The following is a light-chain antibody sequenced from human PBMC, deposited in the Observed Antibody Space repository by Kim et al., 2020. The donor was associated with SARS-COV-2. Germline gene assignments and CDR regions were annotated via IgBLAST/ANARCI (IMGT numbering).Light chain of an antibody. J-gene: IGLJ2*01. CDR2: GKN. Sequence: ALGQTVGITCQGDSLRSYYASWYQQKPGQAPVLVIYGKNNRPSGIPDRFSGSSSGFTASLTITGAQAEDEADYYCNSRDTSSNHVVFGGGTQLTVL. CDR3: NSRDTSSNHVV. V-gene: IGLV3-19*01. CDR1: SLRSYY.